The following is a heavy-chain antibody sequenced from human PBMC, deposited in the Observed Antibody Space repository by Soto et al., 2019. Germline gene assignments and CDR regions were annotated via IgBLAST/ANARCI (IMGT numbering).Heavy chain of an antibody. Sequence: QLQLQESGSGLVRPSQTLSLTCTVSGASIGSGSYSWNWIRQPPGKGLEWIGYLHHSGDTYFNPSLRRRVSISVDRSNNQFSLKLISVTGADTAVYYCARFPLWFGELDYWGQGALVTVSS. CDR3: ARFPLWFGELDY. J-gene: IGHJ4*02. D-gene: IGHD3-10*01. V-gene: IGHV4-30-2*01. CDR2: LHHSGDT. CDR1: GASIGSGSYS.